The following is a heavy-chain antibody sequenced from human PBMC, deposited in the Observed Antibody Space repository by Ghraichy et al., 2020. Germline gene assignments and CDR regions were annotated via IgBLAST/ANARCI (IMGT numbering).Heavy chain of an antibody. J-gene: IGHJ6*02. D-gene: IGHD6-13*01. CDR2: IYYSGST. Sequence: SETLSLTCTVSGGSISSSSYYWGWIRQPPGKGLEWIGSIYYSGSTYYNPSLKSRVTISVDTSKNQFSLKLSSVTAADTAVYYCARDGVIADTEYYYYYYGMDVWGQGPTVTVSS. V-gene: IGHV4-39*07. CDR1: GGSISSSSYY. CDR3: ARDGVIADTEYYYYYYGMDV.